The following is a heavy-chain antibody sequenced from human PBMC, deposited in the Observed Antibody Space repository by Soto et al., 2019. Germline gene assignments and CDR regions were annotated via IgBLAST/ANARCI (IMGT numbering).Heavy chain of an antibody. D-gene: IGHD6-13*01. J-gene: IGHJ5*02. CDR1: GYTFTSYG. Sequence: QVQLVQSGAEVKKPWASVKVSCKASGYTFTSYGISWVRQAPGQGLEWMGWIRAYNGNTNYAQKLQGRVTMTPDTSTSTAYMVLRSLRSYDTAVYYCARGLRIAAAGPNWFDPWGQGTLVTGFS. CDR2: IRAYNGNT. V-gene: IGHV1-18*01. CDR3: ARGLRIAAAGPNWFDP.